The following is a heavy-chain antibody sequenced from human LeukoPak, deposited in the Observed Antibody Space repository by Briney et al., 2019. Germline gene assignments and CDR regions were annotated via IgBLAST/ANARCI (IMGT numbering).Heavy chain of an antibody. CDR2: IYTSGST. CDR3: ARDRGDISSGWFNNWFDP. D-gene: IGHD6-19*01. J-gene: IGHJ5*02. CDR1: GGSISSSSYY. Sequence: MSSETLSLTCTVSGGSISSSSYYWSWIRQPAGKGLEWIGRIYTSGSTNYNPSLKSRVTISVDTSKNQFSLKLSSVTAADTAVYYCARDRGDISSGWFNNWFDPWGQGTLVTVSS. V-gene: IGHV4-61*02.